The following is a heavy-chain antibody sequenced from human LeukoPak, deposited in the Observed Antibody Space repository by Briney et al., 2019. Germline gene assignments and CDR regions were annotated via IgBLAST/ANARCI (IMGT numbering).Heavy chain of an antibody. V-gene: IGHV3-23*01. Sequence: GGSLRLSCAASGFTFSNYAMNWVRQPPGKGLEWVSAIRSSGVGTYYADSVKGRFTIARENSRNTLYLQMNSLRAEDTAVYYCAKGPLLWNWGQGTLVTVSS. CDR2: IRSSGVGT. CDR1: GFTFSNYA. D-gene: IGHD2/OR15-2a*01. J-gene: IGHJ4*02. CDR3: AKGPLLWN.